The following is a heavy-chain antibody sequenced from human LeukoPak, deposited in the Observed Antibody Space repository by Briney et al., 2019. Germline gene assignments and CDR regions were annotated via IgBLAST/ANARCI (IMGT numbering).Heavy chain of an antibody. CDR3: ARPAYSSSSYYFDY. D-gene: IGHD6-6*01. J-gene: IGHJ4*02. CDR1: GYTFTNYW. CDR2: LYPGDSDT. Sequence: AESLKISCKASGYTFTNYWIGWVRQMPGKGLEWMGILYPGDSDTRYSPSFQGQVTISADKSISTPYLQWSSLKASDTAIYYCARPAYSSSSYYFDYWGQGTLVTVSS. V-gene: IGHV5-51*01.